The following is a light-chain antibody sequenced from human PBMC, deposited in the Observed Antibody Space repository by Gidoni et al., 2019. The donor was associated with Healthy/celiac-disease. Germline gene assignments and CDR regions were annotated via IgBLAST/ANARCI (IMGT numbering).Light chain of an antibody. V-gene: IGKV3-20*01. Sequence: EIVLTQSPGTLSLSPGERATLSCRASQSVSSSYLAWYQQKTGQAPRLLSGSGSGTDFTLTISRLEPEDFAVYYCQQYGSSPWTFGQGTKVEIK. CDR3: QQYGSSPWT. J-gene: IGKJ1*01. CDR1: QSVSSSY.